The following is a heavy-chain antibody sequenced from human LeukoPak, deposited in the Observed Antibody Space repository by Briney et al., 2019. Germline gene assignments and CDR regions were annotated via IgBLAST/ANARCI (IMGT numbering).Heavy chain of an antibody. CDR2: ISWNSAGI. CDR3: ARGLTYGSGRGSDAFDI. CDR1: GFTFDNSA. Sequence: GGSLRLSCAASGFTFDNSAMHWVRQAPGKGLEWVSGISWNSAGIHYADSVKGRFTISRDNAKNSLYLQMNGLRAGDTAVYYCARGLTYGSGRGSDAFDIWGQGTMVTVSS. J-gene: IGHJ3*02. V-gene: IGHV3-9*01. D-gene: IGHD3-10*01.